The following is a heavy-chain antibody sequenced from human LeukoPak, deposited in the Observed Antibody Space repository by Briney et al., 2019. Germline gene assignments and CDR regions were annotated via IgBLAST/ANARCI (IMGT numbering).Heavy chain of an antibody. D-gene: IGHD2-15*01. J-gene: IGHJ5*02. Sequence: SVKVSCKASGGTFSSYAISWVRQAPGQGLEWMGGIIPIFGTANYAQKFQGRVTITADKSTSTAYMELSSLRSEDTAVYYCARGFCSGGSCSGGWFDPWGQGTLVTVSS. V-gene: IGHV1-69*06. CDR2: IIPIFGTA. CDR1: GGTFSSYA. CDR3: ARGFCSGGSCSGGWFDP.